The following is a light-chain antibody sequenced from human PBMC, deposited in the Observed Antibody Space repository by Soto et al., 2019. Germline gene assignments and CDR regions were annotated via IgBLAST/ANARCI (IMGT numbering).Light chain of an antibody. Sequence: EIGLTQSPVPLSLSPGERATLSCRASQSVGINLAWYQQKPGQAPRLLIYDASSRDTGIPDRFSGSGSGTDFTLTISRLEPEDFAVYYCQQYGNSPLTFGGGTKVDIK. CDR1: QSVGIN. V-gene: IGKV3-20*01. J-gene: IGKJ4*01. CDR2: DAS. CDR3: QQYGNSPLT.